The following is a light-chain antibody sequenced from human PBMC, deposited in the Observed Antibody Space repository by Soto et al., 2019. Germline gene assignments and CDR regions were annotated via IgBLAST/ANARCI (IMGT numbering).Light chain of an antibody. Sequence: DIEMTDSTATLFASVGHGVPITFRASQIIRNWLAWYQQRPGKAPNLLIYKASSLESGVPSRFSGSGSGTEFTLTISSLLPDDFATYFCQQYKSYFRTFGQGTKVDI. V-gene: IGKV1-5*03. CDR2: KAS. CDR1: QIIRNW. J-gene: IGKJ1*01. CDR3: QQYKSYFRT.